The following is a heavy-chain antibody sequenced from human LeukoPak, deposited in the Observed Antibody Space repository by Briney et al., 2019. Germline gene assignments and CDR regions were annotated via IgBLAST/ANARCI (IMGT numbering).Heavy chain of an antibody. D-gene: IGHD3-16*01. CDR1: GFSFSRRG. CDR2: ISPRSETI. V-gene: IGHV3-48*04. Sequence: GGSLRLSCATSGFSFSRRGMNWVRQPPGKGLEWVSYISPRSETIFYAESVRGRFTASRDDAKGSLYLQMHTLRVEDTAVYYCARIDGPTVFTYYMDLWGKGTTVTVAS. CDR3: ARIDGPTVFTYYMDL. J-gene: IGHJ6*03.